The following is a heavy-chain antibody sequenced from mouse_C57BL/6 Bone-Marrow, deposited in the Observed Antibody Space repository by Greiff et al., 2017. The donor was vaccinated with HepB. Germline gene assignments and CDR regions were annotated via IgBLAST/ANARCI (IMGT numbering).Heavy chain of an antibody. CDR2: INPYNGGT. CDR3: ARPLITTVAIDY. CDR1: GYTFTDYY. D-gene: IGHD1-1*01. V-gene: IGHV1-19*01. Sequence: EVKLVESGPVLVKPGASVKMSCKASGYTFTDYYMNWVKQSHGKSLEWIGVINPYNGGTSYNQKFKGKATLTVDKSSSTAYMELNSLTSEDSAVYYCARPLITTVAIDYWGQGTTLTVSS. J-gene: IGHJ2*01.